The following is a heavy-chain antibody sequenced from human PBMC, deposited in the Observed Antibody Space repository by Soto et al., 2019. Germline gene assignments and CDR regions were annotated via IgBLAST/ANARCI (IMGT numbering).Heavy chain of an antibody. J-gene: IGHJ4*02. D-gene: IGHD2-2*02. CDR1: GFTFSSYA. Sequence: VGSLRLSCAASGFTFSSYAMHWVRQAPGKGLEWVAVISYDGSNKYYADSVKGRFTISRDNSKNTLYLQMNSLRAEDTAVYYCARGNIPIVGPNDYWGQGTLVTVSS. CDR2: ISYDGSNK. V-gene: IGHV3-30-3*01. CDR3: ARGNIPIVGPNDY.